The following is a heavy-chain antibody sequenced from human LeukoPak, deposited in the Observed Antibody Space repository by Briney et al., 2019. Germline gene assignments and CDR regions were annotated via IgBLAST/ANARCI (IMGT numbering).Heavy chain of an antibody. CDR3: AKGVGGDIYCSSTSCLYYFDY. J-gene: IGHJ4*02. CDR2: ISWNSGSI. V-gene: IGHV3-9*03. CDR1: GFTFDDYA. Sequence: PGGSLRLSCAASGFTFDDYAMHWVRQAPGKGLEWVSGISWNSGSIGYAGSVKGRFTISRDNAKNSLYLQMNSLRAEDMALYYCAKGVGGDIYCSSTSCLYYFDYWGQGTLVTVSS. D-gene: IGHD2-2*01.